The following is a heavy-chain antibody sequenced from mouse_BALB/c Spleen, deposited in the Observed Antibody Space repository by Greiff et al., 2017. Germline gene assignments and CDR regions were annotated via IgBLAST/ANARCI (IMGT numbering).Heavy chain of an antibody. J-gene: IGHJ3*01. Sequence: EVMLVESGGGLVQPGGSRKLSCAASGFTFSSFGMHWVRQAPEKGLEWVAYISSGSSTIYYADTVKGRFTISRDNPKNTLFLQMTSLRSEDTAMYYCAPYRYGFAYWGQGTLVTVSA. V-gene: IGHV5-17*02. D-gene: IGHD2-14*01. CDR3: APYRYGFAY. CDR2: ISSGSSTI. CDR1: GFTFSSFG.